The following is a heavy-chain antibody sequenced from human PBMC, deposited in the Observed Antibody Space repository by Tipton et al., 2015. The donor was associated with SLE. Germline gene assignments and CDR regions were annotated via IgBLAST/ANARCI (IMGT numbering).Heavy chain of an antibody. V-gene: IGHV4-59*01. D-gene: IGHD3-22*01. CDR1: GGSISSYY. Sequence: LRLSCTVSGGSISSYYWSWIRQSPGKGLEWIGYIFYSGSTNYNPSLKSRVTISVDTSKNQFSLKLGSVTAADTAVYYCARSLGTYYYDSTVAFWGQGTLVTVSS. CDR3: ARSLGTYYYDSTVAF. CDR2: IFYSGST. J-gene: IGHJ4*02.